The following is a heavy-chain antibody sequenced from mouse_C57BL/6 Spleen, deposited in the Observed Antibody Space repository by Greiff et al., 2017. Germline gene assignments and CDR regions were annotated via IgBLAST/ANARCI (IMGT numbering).Heavy chain of an antibody. V-gene: IGHV1-4*01. CDR2: INPSSGYT. CDR1: GYTFTSYT. CDR3: ACLRDGAMDY. D-gene: IGHD3-3*01. Sequence: QVQLQQSGAELARPGASVKMSCKASGYTFTSYTMHWVQQRPGQGLEWIGYINPSSGYTKYNQKFKDKATLTADKSSSTAYMQLSSLTSEDSAVYYCACLRDGAMDYWGQGTSVTVSS. J-gene: IGHJ4*01.